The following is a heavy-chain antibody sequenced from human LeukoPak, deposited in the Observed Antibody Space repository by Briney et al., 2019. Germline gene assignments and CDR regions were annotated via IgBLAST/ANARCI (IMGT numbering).Heavy chain of an antibody. CDR1: GFTFSSYG. CDR3: AKIGGEAPWLKQVAYYYYMDV. Sequence: GGSLRLSCAASGFTFSSYGMHWVRQAPGKGLEWVAFIRYDGSNKYYADSVEGRFTISRDNSKNTLYLQMNSLGAEDTAVYYCAKIGGEAPWLKQVAYYYYMDVWGKGTTVTVSS. CDR2: IRYDGSNK. J-gene: IGHJ6*03. D-gene: IGHD3-16*01. V-gene: IGHV3-30*02.